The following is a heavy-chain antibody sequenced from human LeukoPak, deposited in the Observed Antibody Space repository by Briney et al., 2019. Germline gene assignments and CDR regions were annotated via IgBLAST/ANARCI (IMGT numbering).Heavy chain of an antibody. V-gene: IGHV3-30*04. D-gene: IGHD3-16*01. CDR3: ASQAYGLFHY. Sequence: PGGSLRLSCAASGFTFSSYAMHWVRQAPGKGLEWVAVISYDGSNKYYADSVKGRFTISRDNSKNSLYLQMNSLRAEDTAVYYCASQAYGLFHYWGQGTLVTVSS. CDR2: ISYDGSNK. CDR1: GFTFSSYA. J-gene: IGHJ4*02.